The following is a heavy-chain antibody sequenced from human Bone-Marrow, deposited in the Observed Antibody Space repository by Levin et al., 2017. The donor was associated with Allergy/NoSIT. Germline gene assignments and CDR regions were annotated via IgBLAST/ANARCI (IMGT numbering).Heavy chain of an antibody. CDR2: IRSKAYGGTI. V-gene: IGHV3-49*03. J-gene: IGHJ4*02. Sequence: PAGGSLRLSCTTSGFTFSAYDLSWFRQAPGKGLEWVGFIRSKAYGGTIEYAASLKDRFSISRDDSENILFLQMYSLKTEDTGVYYCTRPTRGYYDIMSASYAFDHWGLGTLVTVSS. CDR1: GFTFSAYD. CDR3: TRPTRGYYDIMSASYAFDH. D-gene: IGHD3-9*01.